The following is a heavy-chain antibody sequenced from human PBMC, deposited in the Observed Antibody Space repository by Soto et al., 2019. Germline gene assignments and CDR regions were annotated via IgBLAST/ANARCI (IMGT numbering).Heavy chain of an antibody. Sequence: QVQLVESGGGVVQPGRSLRLSCAASGFTFSSYDMHWVRQAPGKGLEWVAVISYDGSNKYYADSVKGRFTISRDNSKNTLYLQMNSLRAEDTAVYYWAKDALGATNWGQGTLVTVSS. CDR2: ISYDGSNK. CDR1: GFTFSSYD. V-gene: IGHV3-30*18. J-gene: IGHJ4*02. CDR3: AKDALGATN. D-gene: IGHD1-26*01.